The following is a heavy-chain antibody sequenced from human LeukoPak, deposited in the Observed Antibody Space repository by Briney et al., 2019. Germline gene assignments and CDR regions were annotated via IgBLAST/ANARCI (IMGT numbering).Heavy chain of an antibody. V-gene: IGHV3-9*01. CDR1: GFTFDDYA. Sequence: GGSLRLSCAASGFTFDDYAMHWVRQAPGKGLEWVSGISWNSGSIGYADSVKGRFTISRDNAKNSLYLQMNSLRAEDTALYYCARVSGYSSGWYSAFDIWGQGTMVTVSS. CDR2: ISWNSGSI. J-gene: IGHJ3*02. D-gene: IGHD6-19*01. CDR3: ARVSGYSSGWYSAFDI.